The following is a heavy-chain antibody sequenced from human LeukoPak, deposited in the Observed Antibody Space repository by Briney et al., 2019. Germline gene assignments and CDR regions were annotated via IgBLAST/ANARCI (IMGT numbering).Heavy chain of an antibody. D-gene: IGHD3-3*01. Sequence: GASVKVSCKASGYTFTSYAMNWVRQAPGQGLEWMGWINTNTGNPTYAQGFTGRFVFSLDTSVSTAFLQINSLKAEDTAVYYCARDLKAYDFWSGGDYWGQGTLVTVSS. V-gene: IGHV7-4-1*02. CDR3: ARDLKAYDFWSGGDY. CDR1: GYTFTSYA. J-gene: IGHJ4*02. CDR2: INTNTGNP.